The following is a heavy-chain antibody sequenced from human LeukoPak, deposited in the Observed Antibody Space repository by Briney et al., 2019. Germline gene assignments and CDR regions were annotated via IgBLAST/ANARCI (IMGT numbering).Heavy chain of an antibody. CDR3: ARVRLYDFWSGYYQYYFDY. V-gene: IGHV1-18*01. Sequence: ASVKVSCKASGYTFTSYGISWVRQAPEQGLEWMGWISAYNGNTNYAQKLQGRATMTTDTFTSTAYMELRSLRSDDTAVYYCARVRLYDFWSGYYQYYFDYWGQGTLVTAS. D-gene: IGHD3-3*01. J-gene: IGHJ4*02. CDR1: GYTFTSYG. CDR2: ISAYNGNT.